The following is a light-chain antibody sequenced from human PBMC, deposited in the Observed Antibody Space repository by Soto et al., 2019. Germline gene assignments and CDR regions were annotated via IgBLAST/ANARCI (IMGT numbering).Light chain of an antibody. CDR1: QGISSS. CDR2: AAS. Sequence: DIQLTQSPSFLSASIGGRVTVTCRASQGISSSLAWYQRKPGEAPKLLIYAASTLQSGVPSRFSGSGSGTEFTLTISILQPEDFATYYCLQLNSYPRTFGQGTKLEIK. J-gene: IGKJ2*01. V-gene: IGKV1-9*01. CDR3: LQLNSYPRT.